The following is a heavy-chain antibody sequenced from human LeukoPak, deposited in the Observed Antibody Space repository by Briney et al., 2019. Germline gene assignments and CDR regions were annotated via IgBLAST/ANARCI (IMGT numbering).Heavy chain of an antibody. Sequence: SETLSLTCTVSGGSISSSSYYWGWIRQPPGKGLEWIGSIYYSGSTYYNPSPKSRVTISVDTSKNQFSLKLSSVTAADTAVYYCARHGRDEEMITFGGVIFYFDYWGQGTLVTVSS. CDR1: GGSISSSSYY. J-gene: IGHJ4*02. CDR3: ARHGRDEEMITFGGVIFYFDY. V-gene: IGHV4-39*01. D-gene: IGHD3-16*02. CDR2: IYYSGST.